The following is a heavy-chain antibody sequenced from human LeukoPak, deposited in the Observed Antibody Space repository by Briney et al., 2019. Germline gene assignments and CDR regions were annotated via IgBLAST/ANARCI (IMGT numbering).Heavy chain of an antibody. CDR2: INDYTGDS. D-gene: IGHD3-22*01. V-gene: IGHV4-34*01. Sequence: KPSETLSLTCTVFGGSFTDYFWTWIRHSPGKGLEWIGEINDYTGDSKYNPSLNSRVSISLEKSKNQLSLELRSVTAADTAVYYCARGRIAKIVVVNSFSYGMDVWGKGTTVTVSS. CDR1: GGSFTDYF. CDR3: ARGRIAKIVVVNSFSYGMDV. J-gene: IGHJ6*04.